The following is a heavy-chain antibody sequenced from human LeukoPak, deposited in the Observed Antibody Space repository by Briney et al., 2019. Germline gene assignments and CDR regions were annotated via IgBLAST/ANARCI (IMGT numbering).Heavy chain of an antibody. J-gene: IGHJ5*02. V-gene: IGHV4-34*01. CDR1: GGSFSGYY. D-gene: IGHD2-2*01. CDR2: INHSGST. CDR3: ARGTGCSSTSCHQGWFDP. Sequence: PSETLSLTCAVYGGSFSGYYWSWICQPPGKGLEWIGEINHSGSTNYSPSLKSRVTISVDTSKNQFSLKLSSVTAADTAVYYCARGTGCSSTSCHQGWFDPWGQGTLVTVSS.